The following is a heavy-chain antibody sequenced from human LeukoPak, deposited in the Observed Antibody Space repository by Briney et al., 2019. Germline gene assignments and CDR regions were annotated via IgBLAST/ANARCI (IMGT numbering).Heavy chain of an antibody. Sequence: GGSLRLSCEVSGFIFNAYGMSWVRQAPGKGLEWVSSITGSTRSTYYADSVEGRFTISRDNSKNTLYLQMNSLRAEDTAVYYCTKGQLNRFCSAGSCSITHDYWGQGTLVTVSS. D-gene: IGHD2-15*01. CDR3: TKGQLNRFCSAGSCSITHDY. V-gene: IGHV3-23*01. CDR2: ITGSTRST. CDR1: GFIFNAYG. J-gene: IGHJ4*02.